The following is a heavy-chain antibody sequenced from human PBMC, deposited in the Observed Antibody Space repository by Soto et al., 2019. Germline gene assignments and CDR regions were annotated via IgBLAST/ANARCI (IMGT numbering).Heavy chain of an antibody. J-gene: IGHJ6*02. V-gene: IGHV1-2*04. CDR3: ARWLGYSYGSRYYGMDV. CDR2: INPNSGGT. D-gene: IGHD5-18*01. CDR1: GYTFTGYY. Sequence: ASVKVSCKASGYTFTGYYMHWVRQAPGQGLEWMGWINPNSGGTNYAQKFQGWVTMTRDTSISTAYMELSRLRSDDTAVYYCARWLGYSYGSRYYGMDVWGQGTTVTVS.